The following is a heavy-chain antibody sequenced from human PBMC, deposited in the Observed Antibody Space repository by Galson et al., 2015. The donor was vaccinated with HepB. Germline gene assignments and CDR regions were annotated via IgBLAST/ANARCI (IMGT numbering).Heavy chain of an antibody. V-gene: IGHV2-70*04. CDR3: ARIPRDLDAFDF. D-gene: IGHD5-24*01. J-gene: IGHJ3*01. CDR1: GFSLSTSGMR. CDR2: IDWDDDK. Sequence: PALVKPTQTLTLTCTFSGFSLSTSGMRVSWIRQPPGKALEWLARIDWDDDKFYSTSLKTRLTISKDTSKNQVVLTMTNMDPVDTATYYCARIPRDLDAFDFWGQGTMVTVSS.